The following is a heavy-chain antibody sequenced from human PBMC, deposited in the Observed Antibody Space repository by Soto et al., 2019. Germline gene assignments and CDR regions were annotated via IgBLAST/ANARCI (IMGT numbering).Heavy chain of an antibody. CDR1: GFTFGGYA. V-gene: IGHV3-49*04. J-gene: IGHJ4*02. Sequence: EVQLVESGGGLLQPGRSLRLSCTTSGFTFGGYAMSWVRQAPGKGLEWVGFIRGKAYSGTTEYAASVRGRFTISRDDSKSIAYLQMNSLESEDTAVYYCDRGRSSRELYPTSFDYWGQGTLVTVSS. CDR2: IRGKAYSGTT. CDR3: DRGRSSRELYPTSFDY. D-gene: IGHD3-10*01.